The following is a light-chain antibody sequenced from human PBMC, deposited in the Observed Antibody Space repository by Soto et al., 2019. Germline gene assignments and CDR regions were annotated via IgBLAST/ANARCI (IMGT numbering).Light chain of an antibody. CDR2: DAS. CDR1: QSISTW. CDR3: QHYSGDRAT. V-gene: IGKV1-5*01. Sequence: DILLTQSPSTLSASVGDRATITCRASQSISTWLAWYQQKPGKAPKLLIYDASSLESGVPSRFSGSGSGTEFTLTISSLRPDDFATYYCQHYSGDRATFGQGTKVDIK. J-gene: IGKJ1*01.